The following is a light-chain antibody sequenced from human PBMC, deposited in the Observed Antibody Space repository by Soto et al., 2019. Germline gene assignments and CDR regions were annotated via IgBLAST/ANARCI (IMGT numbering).Light chain of an antibody. CDR2: GTS. CDR1: QSVSSRN. V-gene: IGKV3-20*01. CDR3: QQFGGSPPAFT. Sequence: ESMLTQSPGTLSLSPGERATLSCRASQSVSSRNLDWYQQKPGQAPRLLIYGTSIRATGIPDRFSGSGSGTDFTLTITRLEPEDLAVYYCQQFGGSPPAFTFGQGTKVEI. J-gene: IGKJ2*01.